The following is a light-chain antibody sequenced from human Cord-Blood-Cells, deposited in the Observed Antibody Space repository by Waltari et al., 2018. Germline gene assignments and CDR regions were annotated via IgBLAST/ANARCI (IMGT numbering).Light chain of an antibody. V-gene: IGLV2-14*01. Sequence: QSALTQPASVSGSPGQSITISCTGTSSDVGGYNYVSWYQQHPGKAPKLMIYDVSNRPSGVSNRFSGSKSGNTASLTSSGLQAEDEADYYSSSYTRSSTVVCGGGTKLTVL. CDR3: SSYTRSSTVV. CDR2: DVS. J-gene: IGLJ2*01. CDR1: SSDVGGYNY.